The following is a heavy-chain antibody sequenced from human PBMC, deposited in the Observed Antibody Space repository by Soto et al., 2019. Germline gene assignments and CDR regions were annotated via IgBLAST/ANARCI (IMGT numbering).Heavy chain of an antibody. CDR1: GYSFTNYW. CDR2: IYPGDSDT. Sequence: GESLKISCKGSGYSFTNYWIGWGRQMPGKGLEWVGIIYPGDSDTSYSPSFQGQVTISADKSISTAYLQWSSLKASDTAMYYCAGGGVRGVITRTRDYYGMDVWGQGTTVTVSS. D-gene: IGHD3-10*01. CDR3: AGGGVRGVITRTRDYYGMDV. V-gene: IGHV5-51*01. J-gene: IGHJ6*02.